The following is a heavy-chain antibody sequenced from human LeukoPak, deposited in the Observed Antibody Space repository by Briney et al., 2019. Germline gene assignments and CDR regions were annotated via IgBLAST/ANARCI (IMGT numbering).Heavy chain of an antibody. D-gene: IGHD5-18*01. J-gene: IGHJ4*02. Sequence: QPGGSLRLSCAASGFTFSSYAMSWVRQAPGKGLEWASAISGSGGSTYYADSVKGRFTISRDNSKNTLYLQMNSLRAEDTAVYYCAKDTRGYSYGFDYWGQGTLVTVSS. V-gene: IGHV3-23*01. CDR2: ISGSGGST. CDR3: AKDTRGYSYGFDY. CDR1: GFTFSSYA.